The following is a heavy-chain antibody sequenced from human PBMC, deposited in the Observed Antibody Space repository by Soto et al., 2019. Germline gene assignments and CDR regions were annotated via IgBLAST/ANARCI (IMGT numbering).Heavy chain of an antibody. D-gene: IGHD3-16*01. CDR3: AQAQGGFRHSYSRSWLDP. CDR1: GFTFTNYG. CDR2: ISSDGSSK. Sequence: PGGSLRLSCAASGFTFTNYGMHWVRQAPGKGLEWVALISSDGSSKYYADSVKGRFTISRDNSKNMVYVQMNSLRSEDTAMYFCAQAQGGFRHSYSRSWLDPWGQGTLVTVYS. V-gene: IGHV3-30*18. J-gene: IGHJ5*02.